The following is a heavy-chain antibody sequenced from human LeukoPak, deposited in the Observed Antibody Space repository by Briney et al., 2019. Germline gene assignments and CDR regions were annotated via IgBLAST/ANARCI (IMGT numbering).Heavy chain of an antibody. D-gene: IGHD2-8*01. CDR2: ICYDGSKE. V-gene: IGHV3-33*01. CDR3: ARAAGMLMEKLDY. Sequence: PGGSLRLSCAASGFTFNSRGMHWVRQAPGKGLEWVAIICYDGSKEYYADSVKGRFTIPRDNSENTLYLHMNSLRAADTAVYFCARAAGMLMEKLDYWGQGTLVTVSS. J-gene: IGHJ4*02. CDR1: GFTFNSRG.